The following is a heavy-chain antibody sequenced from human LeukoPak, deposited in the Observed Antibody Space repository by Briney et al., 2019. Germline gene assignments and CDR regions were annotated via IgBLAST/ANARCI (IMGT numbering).Heavy chain of an antibody. CDR2: IKQDGSEK. CDR1: GFTFSSYW. J-gene: IGHJ6*02. D-gene: IGHD3-16*01. Sequence: GGSLRLSCAASGFTFSSYWMSWVRQAPGKGLEWVANIKQDGSEKYYVDSVKGRFTISRDNAKNSLYLQMNSLRAEDTAVYYCARVHPITYYYYGMDVWGQGTTVTVSS. V-gene: IGHV3-7*01. CDR3: ARVHPITYYYYGMDV.